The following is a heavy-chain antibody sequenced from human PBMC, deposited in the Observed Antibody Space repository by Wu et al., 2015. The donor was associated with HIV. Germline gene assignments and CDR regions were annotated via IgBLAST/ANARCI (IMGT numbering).Heavy chain of an antibody. V-gene: IGHV1-69*13. CDR1: GGTLSSIFSNYA. D-gene: IGHD3/OR15-3a*01. CDR3: ARRAADFTSNWFDP. J-gene: IGHJ5*02. CDR2: IIPMFGTT. Sequence: QVQLVQSGAEVKKPGSSVKVSCKASGGTLSSIFSNYAISWVRQAPGQGLEWIGRIIPMFGTTNYAQKFQGRVTIAADGSTSTVYMELSSLRFEDTAVYYCARRAADFTSNWFDPWGQGTLVTVSS.